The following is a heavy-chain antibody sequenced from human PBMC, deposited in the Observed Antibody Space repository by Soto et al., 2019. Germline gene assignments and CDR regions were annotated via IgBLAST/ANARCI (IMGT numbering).Heavy chain of an antibody. CDR2: IGTAGDT. Sequence: GGSLLVSCASSGFTFSIYDMHWVRQATGKGLEWVSAIGTAGDTYYPGSVKGRFTISRENAKNSLYLQMNSLRAGDTAVYCCARGMGMDYYYGMDVWGQGTPVTVSS. CDR3: ARGMGMDYYYGMDV. D-gene: IGHD7-27*01. J-gene: IGHJ6*02. CDR1: GFTFSIYD. V-gene: IGHV3-13*01.